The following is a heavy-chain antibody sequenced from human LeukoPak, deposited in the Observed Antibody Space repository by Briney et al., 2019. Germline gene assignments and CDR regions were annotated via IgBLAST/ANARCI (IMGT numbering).Heavy chain of an antibody. Sequence: PGGSLRPSCAASGFTFSSYSMNWVRQAPGKGLEWVSSISSSSSYIYYADSVKGRFTISRDNAKNSLYLQMNSLRAEDTAVYYCARDKDAMVRGVPNFDYWGQGTLVTVSS. CDR3: ARDKDAMVRGVPNFDY. CDR1: GFTFSSYS. D-gene: IGHD3-10*01. J-gene: IGHJ4*02. CDR2: ISSSSSYI. V-gene: IGHV3-21*01.